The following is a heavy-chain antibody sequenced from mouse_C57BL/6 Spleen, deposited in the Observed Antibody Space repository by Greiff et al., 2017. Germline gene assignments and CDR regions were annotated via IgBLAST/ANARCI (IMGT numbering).Heavy chain of an antibody. CDR1: GYTFTSYW. CDR3: ARQGDEYGAWFAY. CDR2: INPSNGGT. D-gene: IGHD5-1*01. J-gene: IGHJ3*01. V-gene: IGHV1-53*01. Sequence: QVQLQQPGTELVKPGASVKLSCKASGYTFTSYWMHWVKQRPGQGLEWIGNINPSNGGTKYNEKFKSKATLTVDKSSSTAYMQLSSLTSEASAVDYCARQGDEYGAWFAYWGQGTLVTVSA.